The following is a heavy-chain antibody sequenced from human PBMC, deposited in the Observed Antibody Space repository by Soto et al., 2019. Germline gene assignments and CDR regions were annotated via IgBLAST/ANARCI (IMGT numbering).Heavy chain of an antibody. V-gene: IGHV4-31*03. CDR1: GGSISSGGYY. CDR3: ARKAARNWFDP. CDR2: IYYSGST. J-gene: IGHJ5*02. D-gene: IGHD6-6*01. Sequence: QVQLQESGPGLVKPSQTLSLTCTVSGGSISSGGYYWSWIRQHPGKGLEWIGYIYYSGSTYYNPALKSRVTTSVDTSKNQFSLKLSSVTAADTAVYYCARKAARNWFDPWGQGTLVTVSS.